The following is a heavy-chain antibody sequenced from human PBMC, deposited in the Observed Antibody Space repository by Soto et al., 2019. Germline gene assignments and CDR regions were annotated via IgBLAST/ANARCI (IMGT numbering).Heavy chain of an antibody. CDR2: ISTTSTYI. CDR3: ERGLLNGWLIFFDP. V-gene: IGHV3-21*01. Sequence: EVQLVESGGGLVKPGGSLRVSCATSGFTFSAYSMNWFRQAPGKGLEWGSSISTTSTYIYYADSIKCRFTVSRDNAQNSLYLQMTSLTAENTAVYYCERGLLNGWLIFFDPWGQGTLVTVSS. CDR1: GFTFSAYS. D-gene: IGHD3-16*01. J-gene: IGHJ5*02.